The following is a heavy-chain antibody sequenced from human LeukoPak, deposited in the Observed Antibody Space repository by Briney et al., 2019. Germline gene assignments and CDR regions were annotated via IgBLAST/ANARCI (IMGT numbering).Heavy chain of an antibody. CDR1: GGSISSGGYY. CDR2: IYYSGST. Sequence: PSETLSLTCTVSGGSISSGGYYWSWIRQHPGKGLEWIGYIYYSGSTYYNPSLRSRVTISVDTSKNQFSLKLSSVTAADTAVYYCARESQYGGNDYWGQGTLVTVSS. CDR3: ARESQYGGNDY. J-gene: IGHJ4*02. V-gene: IGHV4-31*03. D-gene: IGHD4-23*01.